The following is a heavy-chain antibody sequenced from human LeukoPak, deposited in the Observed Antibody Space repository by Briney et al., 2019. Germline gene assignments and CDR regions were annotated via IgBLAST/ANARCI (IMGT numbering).Heavy chain of an antibody. CDR2: IYYSGNT. J-gene: IGHJ4*02. Sequence: SETLSLTCTVSDGSIRSYYLSWIRQPPGKGLEWIGYIYYSGNTYYNPSLKSRVTISLDTSKSQFSLRLKYVTAADTAVYYCARQIIRGQYLVHFDYWSQGTLVTVSS. D-gene: IGHD6-13*01. CDR1: DGSIRSYY. CDR3: ARQIIRGQYLVHFDY. V-gene: IGHV4-59*08.